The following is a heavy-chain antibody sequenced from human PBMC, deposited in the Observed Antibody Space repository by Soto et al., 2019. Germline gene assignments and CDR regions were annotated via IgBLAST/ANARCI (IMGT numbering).Heavy chain of an antibody. CDR3: SRSSAATNSLYWFDP. CDR2: IIPILNIA. Sequence: QVQLVQSGAEVKKPGSSVNVSCKASGGTFSSYPISWVRQAPGQGLEWMGRIIPILNIANYAQKVQGKVTLTADKSTNTAYMELSCLRSEDTAVYYCSRSSAATNSLYWFDPWGQGTLVTVTS. J-gene: IGHJ5*02. V-gene: IGHV1-69*02. D-gene: IGHD3-22*01. CDR1: GGTFSSYP.